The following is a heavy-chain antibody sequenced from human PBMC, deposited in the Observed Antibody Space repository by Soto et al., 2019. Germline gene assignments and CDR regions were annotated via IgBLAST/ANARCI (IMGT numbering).Heavy chain of an antibody. CDR3: TKGSSTICFSPLDH. Sequence: EVQVVEWGGGLEQPGRSLRLSCAASGFSFDDYAMHWVRQAPGKGLEWVSCISWNSGNIVYSDSVKGRFTISRDNAKNSLSLQMNSLRAEDTALYYCTKGSSTICFSPLDHWGQGTLVTVSS. D-gene: IGHD2-2*01. V-gene: IGHV3-9*01. J-gene: IGHJ4*02. CDR1: GFSFDDYA. CDR2: ISWNSGNI.